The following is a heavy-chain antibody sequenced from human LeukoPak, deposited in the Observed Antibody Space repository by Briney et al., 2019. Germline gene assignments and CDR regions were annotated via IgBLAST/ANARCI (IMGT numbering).Heavy chain of an antibody. D-gene: IGHD1-1*01. V-gene: IGHV1-18*01. Sequence: ASVRVSCKASGYTFSSYGISWVRQAPGQGLEWMGWINIHNGYTIYGQKIQGRVTMTADKSTNTAHMDLRSLRSDDTAVYYCAREAPQSDWRGDYFDYWGQGTQVTVSS. CDR3: AREAPQSDWRGDYFDY. CDR1: GYTFSSYG. J-gene: IGHJ4*02. CDR2: INIHNGYT.